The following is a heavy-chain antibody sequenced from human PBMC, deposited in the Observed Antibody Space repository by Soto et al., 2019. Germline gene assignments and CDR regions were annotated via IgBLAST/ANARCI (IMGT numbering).Heavy chain of an antibody. V-gene: IGHV4-34*01. CDR1: GGSFSGYY. Sequence: QVQLQQWGAGLLKPSETLSLTCAVYGGSFSGYYWSWIRQPPGKGLAWIGEINHSGSNNYNPSLKSRVTISVDTSKNQFSLKLSSVTAADTAVYYCARGKIRITIFGVVIPLFVDYWGQGTLVTVSS. CDR3: ARGKIRITIFGVVIPLFVDY. D-gene: IGHD3-3*01. J-gene: IGHJ4*02. CDR2: INHSGSN.